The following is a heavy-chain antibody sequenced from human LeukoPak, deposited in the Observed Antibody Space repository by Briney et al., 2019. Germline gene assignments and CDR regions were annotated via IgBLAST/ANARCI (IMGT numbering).Heavy chain of an antibody. V-gene: IGHV4-38-2*02. Sequence: SETLSLACAVSGYSISSGYYWGWIRQPPGQGLEWIGSIYHSGSTYYNPSLKSRVTISVDTSKNQFSLKLSSVTAADTAVYYCAREVDTAMVGKYFQHWGQGTLVTVSS. CDR2: IYHSGST. CDR3: AREVDTAMVGKYFQH. CDR1: GYSISSGYY. D-gene: IGHD5-18*01. J-gene: IGHJ1*01.